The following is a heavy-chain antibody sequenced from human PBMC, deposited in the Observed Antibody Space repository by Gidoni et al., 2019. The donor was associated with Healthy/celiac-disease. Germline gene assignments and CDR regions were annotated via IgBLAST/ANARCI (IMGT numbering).Heavy chain of an antibody. CDR3: ARVVPAAIDSAFDI. Sequence: QVQLVQSGAEVKKPGASVRVSCQASGYTFTGYYMHWVRQAPGQGLEWMGWINPNSGGTNDAQKFHGRVTMTRDTSISTAYMELSRLRSDDTAVYYCARVVPAAIDSAFDIWGQGTMVTVSS. D-gene: IGHD2-2*01. J-gene: IGHJ3*02. CDR1: GYTFTGYY. V-gene: IGHV1-2*02. CDR2: INPNSGGT.